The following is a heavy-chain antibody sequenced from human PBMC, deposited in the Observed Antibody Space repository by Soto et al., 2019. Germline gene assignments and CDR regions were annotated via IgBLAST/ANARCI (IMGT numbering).Heavy chain of an antibody. CDR2: ISYDGSNK. J-gene: IGHJ4*02. CDR1: GFTFSNYG. D-gene: IGHD3-3*01. CDR3: AKNRNQGFWSSAFDY. V-gene: IGHV3-30*18. Sequence: PGGSLRLSCAASGFTFSNYGMHWVRQAPGKGLEWVAVISYDGSNKYYADSVRGRFTISRDNSKNTLYLQMNSLRAEDTAVYYCAKNRNQGFWSSAFDYWGQRTLVTVSS.